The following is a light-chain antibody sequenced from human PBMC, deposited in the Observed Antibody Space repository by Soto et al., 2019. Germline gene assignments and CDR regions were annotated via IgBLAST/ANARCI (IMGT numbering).Light chain of an antibody. CDR2: DVS. CDR3: SSYTTSVTYV. V-gene: IGLV2-14*01. Sequence: QSALTQPASVSGSPGQSITISCTGTSSDVGAYNSVSWYQQHPGKAPKLIIYDVSTRPSGISDRFSGSKSGSTASLTISGLQAEDESDYYCSSYTTSVTYVFGTGTKVTVL. J-gene: IGLJ1*01. CDR1: SSDVGAYNS.